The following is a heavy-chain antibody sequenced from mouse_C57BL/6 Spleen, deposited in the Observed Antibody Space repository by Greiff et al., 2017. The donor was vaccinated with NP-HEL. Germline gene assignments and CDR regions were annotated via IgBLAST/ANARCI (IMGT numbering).Heavy chain of an antibody. Sequence: QVQLKQSGAELVKPGASVKISCKASGYAFSSYWMNWVKQRPGKGLEWIGPIYPGDGDTTYNGKFKGKATLTADKSSSTAYMQLSSLTSEDSAVYFCAREGYYGSSYPLYVDYWGQGTTLTVSS. CDR1: GYAFSSYW. V-gene: IGHV1-80*01. D-gene: IGHD1-1*01. CDR2: IYPGDGDT. CDR3: AREGYYGSSYPLYVDY. J-gene: IGHJ2*01.